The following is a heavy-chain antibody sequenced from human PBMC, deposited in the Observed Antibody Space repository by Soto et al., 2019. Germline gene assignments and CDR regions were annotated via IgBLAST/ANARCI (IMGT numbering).Heavy chain of an antibody. CDR2: IVVGSGNT. J-gene: IGHJ3*02. CDR1: GFTFTSSA. V-gene: IGHV1-58*01. Sequence: VKVSCKASGFTFTSSAVQWVRQARGQRLEWIGWIVVGSGNTNYAQKFQERVTITRDMSTSTAYMELSSLRSEDTAVYYCAAAGKVDDAFDIWGQGTMVTVSS. CDR3: AAAGKVDDAFDI.